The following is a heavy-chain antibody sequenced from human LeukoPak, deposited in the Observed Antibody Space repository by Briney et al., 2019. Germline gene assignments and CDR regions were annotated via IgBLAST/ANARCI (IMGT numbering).Heavy chain of an antibody. CDR1: GYSFTSYW. V-gene: IGHV5-51*01. CDR2: IYPADSET. J-gene: IGHJ4*02. D-gene: IGHD2-15*01. Sequence: GESLKISCKPSGYSFTSYWIGWVRQMPGKGLEWMGIIYPADSETRYSPSFQGQVNISVDKSNSTACREWSSLTASDSVIYYWASGGWVVATVFDYWGQGTRVTVPS. CDR3: ASGGWVVATVFDY.